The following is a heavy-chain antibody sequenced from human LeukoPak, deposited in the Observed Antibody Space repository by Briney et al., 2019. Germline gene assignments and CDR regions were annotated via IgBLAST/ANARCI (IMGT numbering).Heavy chain of an antibody. D-gene: IGHD3-3*01. Sequence: SVKVSCKASGGTFTSYAISWVRQAPGQGLGWMGGIIPIFGTANYAQKFQGRVTVTTDESTSTAYMELSSLRSEDTAVYYCSTHSFSGVVTYAFQLWGRGTLVTVSS. CDR3: STHSFSGVVTYAFQL. J-gene: IGHJ3*01. V-gene: IGHV1-69*05. CDR2: IIPIFGTA. CDR1: GGTFTSYA.